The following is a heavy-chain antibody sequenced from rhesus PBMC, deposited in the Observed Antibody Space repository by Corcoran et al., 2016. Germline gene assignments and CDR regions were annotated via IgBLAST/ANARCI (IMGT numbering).Heavy chain of an antibody. CDR1: GYTFTYRY. J-gene: IGHJ5-1*01. Sequence: EMQLVQSEAEVKKPGDSVKISCKASGYTFTYRYLHWLRPTPGQGLEWMGRITTYKGNTNDAQDVQDRATITRDRSMSTAYMELSSLRSGDTAVDYCASSSVTLRDNRFDLWGPGVLVTVSS. D-gene: IGHD4-23*01. CDR3: ASSSVTLRDNRFDL. V-gene: IGHV1-69*01. CDR2: ITTYKGNT.